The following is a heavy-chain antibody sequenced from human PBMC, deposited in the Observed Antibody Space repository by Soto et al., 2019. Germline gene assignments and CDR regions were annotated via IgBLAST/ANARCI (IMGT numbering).Heavy chain of an antibody. D-gene: IGHD2-2*01. CDR2: ISYDGSNK. CDR1: GFTFSSYG. CDR3: AKDFDRVVVVPAATGKSSSVPGCGMDV. V-gene: IGHV3-30*18. J-gene: IGHJ6*02. Sequence: GGSLRLSCAASGFTFSSYGMHWVRQAPGKGLEWVAVISYDGSNKYYADSVKGRFTISRDNSKNTLYLQMNSLRAEDTAGNYCAKDFDRVVVVPAATGKSSSVPGCGMDVWGQGTTVTVSS.